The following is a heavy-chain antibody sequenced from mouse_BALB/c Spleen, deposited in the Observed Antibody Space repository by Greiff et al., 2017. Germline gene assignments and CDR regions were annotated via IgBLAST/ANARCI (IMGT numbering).Heavy chain of an antibody. CDR3: ARALYGYDGNYFDY. CDR2: ISSGGST. Sequence: EVNVVESGGGLVKPGGSLKLSCAASGFTFSSYAMSWVRQTPEKRLEWVASISSGGSTYYPDSVKGRFTISRDNARNILYLQMSSLRSEDTAMYYCARALYGYDGNYFDYWGQGTTLTVSS. V-gene: IGHV5-6-5*01. CDR1: GFTFSSYA. D-gene: IGHD2-2*01. J-gene: IGHJ2*01.